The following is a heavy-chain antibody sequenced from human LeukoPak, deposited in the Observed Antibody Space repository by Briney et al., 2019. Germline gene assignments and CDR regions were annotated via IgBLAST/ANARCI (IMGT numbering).Heavy chain of an antibody. CDR3: ARGGYCGGDCYFYY. V-gene: IGHV4-61*02. CDR1: GGSISSGRYY. Sequence: SQTLSLTCTVSGGSISSGRYYWSWLRQPAGKGLECIGRIYASGSTNYNPSLKSRVTISLDTSKNQFSLKLSSVTAADTAVYYCARGGYCGGDCYFYYWGQGTLVTVSS. J-gene: IGHJ4*02. D-gene: IGHD2-21*02. CDR2: IYASGST.